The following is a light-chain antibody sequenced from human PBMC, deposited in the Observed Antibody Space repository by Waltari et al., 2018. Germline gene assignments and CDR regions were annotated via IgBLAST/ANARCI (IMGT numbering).Light chain of an antibody. CDR2: EVN. V-gene: IGLV2-14*01. J-gene: IGLJ2*01. CDR1: ISDVGVYRY. CDR3: SAYRGSDVVV. Sequence: QSALTQPASVSGSPGQSITISCTGSISDVGVYRYVSCYQQYGDKAPKLTIYEVNNRPSGVSSRFSGSKSGNTAFLTISGLQSEDEADYYCSAYRGSDVVVYGGGTKVTVL.